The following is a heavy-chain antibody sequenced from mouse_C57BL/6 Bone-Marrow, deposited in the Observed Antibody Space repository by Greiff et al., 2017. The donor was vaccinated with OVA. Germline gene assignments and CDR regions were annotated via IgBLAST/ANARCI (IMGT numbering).Heavy chain of an antibody. V-gene: IGHV14-3*01. J-gene: IGHJ4*01. D-gene: IGHD1-1*01. CDR2: IDPANDNT. CDR3: ARGNFGSSFYAMDY. CDR1: GFNIKNTY. Sequence: VQLQQSVAELVRPGASVKLSCTASGFNIKNTYMHWVKQRPEQGLEWIGRIDPANDNTKYAPKFQGKATMTAAPSSNTAYLQLSSLSSEDTAVYCCARGNFGSSFYAMDYWGQGTTVTVSS.